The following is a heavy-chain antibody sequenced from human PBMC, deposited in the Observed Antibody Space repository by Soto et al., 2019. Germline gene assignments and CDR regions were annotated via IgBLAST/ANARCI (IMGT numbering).Heavy chain of an antibody. CDR2: IYYSGST. D-gene: IGHD2-15*01. Sequence: QVQLQESGPGLVKPSPTLSLTCTVSGGSISGCDYYWSWIRQAPGKGLEWLGYIYYSGSTYYNQSLKSRVNISVDTSKSQFSLKLSSVTAADTAVYYCARDDGSSNWFDHGGQGTLVTVSS. CDR1: GGSISGCDYY. J-gene: IGHJ5*02. CDR3: ARDDGSSNWFDH. V-gene: IGHV4-30-4*01.